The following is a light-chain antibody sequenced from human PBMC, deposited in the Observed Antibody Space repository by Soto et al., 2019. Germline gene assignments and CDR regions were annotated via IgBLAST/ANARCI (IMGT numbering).Light chain of an antibody. V-gene: IGLV1-40*01. J-gene: IGLJ3*02. CDR1: SSNIGAGYD. CDR2: GNS. CDR3: QSYDSSLSGWV. Sequence: QSVLTQPPSVSGAPGQRVTISCTASSSNIGAGYDVHWYQQLPGTAPKLLIYGNSNRPSGVPDRFSGSKSGTSASLAITGLQAEDEADYYCQSYDSSLSGWVFGGGTQLTVL.